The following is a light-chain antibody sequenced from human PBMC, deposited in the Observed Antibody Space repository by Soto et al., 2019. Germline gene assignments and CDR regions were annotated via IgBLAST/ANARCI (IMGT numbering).Light chain of an antibody. CDR3: QSYDNSLTEWV. J-gene: IGLJ3*02. V-gene: IGLV2-14*01. CDR1: SSDIGDSKY. Sequence: QSALTQPASVSGSPGQSITISCTGTSSDIGDSKYVSWYQQHPGKTPKVMIFEVSYRPSGVSIRFSGSKSAISASLVITGLQADDEADYYCQSYDNSLTEWVFGGGTKLTVL. CDR2: EVS.